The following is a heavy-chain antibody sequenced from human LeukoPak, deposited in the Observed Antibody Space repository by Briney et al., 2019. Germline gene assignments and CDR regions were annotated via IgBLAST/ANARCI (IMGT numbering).Heavy chain of an antibody. V-gene: IGHV4-59*01. CDR1: GGSISSYY. J-gene: IGHJ3*02. CDR2: IYYSGST. D-gene: IGHD3-22*01. CDR3: ARSPQYHKYYYDSSGYSKGAFDI. Sequence: SETLSLTCTGSGGSISSYYWSWIRQPPGKGLEWIGYIYYSGSTNYNPSLKSRVTISVDTSKNQFSLKLSSVTAADTAVYYCARSPQYHKYYYDSSGYSKGAFDIWGQGTMVTVSS.